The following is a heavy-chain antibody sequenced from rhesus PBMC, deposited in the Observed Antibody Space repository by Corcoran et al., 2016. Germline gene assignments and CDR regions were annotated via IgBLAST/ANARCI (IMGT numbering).Heavy chain of an antibody. J-gene: IGHJ3*01. CDR3: ARSGWYQGAFDF. Sequence: QLQLQESGPGLVKPSETLSVTCAVSGGSISSSYWSWIRQAPGKGLVWIGFIYGPGGSTNYNPSLKGRVTLSVDTSKNQLSLKLSSVTTADTAVYYCARSGWYQGAFDFWGQGLRVTVSS. V-gene: IGHV4-169*01. CDR1: GGSISSSY. D-gene: IGHD6-31*01. CDR2: IYGPGGST.